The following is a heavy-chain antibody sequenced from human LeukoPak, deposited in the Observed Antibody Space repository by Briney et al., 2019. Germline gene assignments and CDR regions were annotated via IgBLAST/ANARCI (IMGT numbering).Heavy chain of an antibody. V-gene: IGHV3-11*01. CDR2: ISSSGSTI. CDR3: ARLRYFDWLPFDY. J-gene: IGHJ4*02. D-gene: IGHD3-9*01. Sequence: PGGSLRLSCAASGFTFSDYYMSWIRQAPGKGLEWVSYISSSGSTIYYADSVKGRFTISRDNAKNSLYLQMNSLRAENTAVYYCARLRYFDWLPFDYWGQGTLVTVSS. CDR1: GFTFSDYY.